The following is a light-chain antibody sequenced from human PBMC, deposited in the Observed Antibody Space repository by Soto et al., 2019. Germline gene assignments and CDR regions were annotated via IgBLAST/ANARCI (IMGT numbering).Light chain of an antibody. CDR2: GVS. CDR3: CSYAGSYTSLYV. CDR1: SSDVGGYNY. J-gene: IGLJ1*01. Sequence: QSVLTQHRSVSGSPGQSVTISCTGTSSDVGGYNYVSWYQQHPGKAPKLMIYGVSKRPSGVPDRFSGSKSGNTASLTISGLQAEDEADYYCCSYAGSYTSLYVFGTGTKVTVL. V-gene: IGLV2-11*01.